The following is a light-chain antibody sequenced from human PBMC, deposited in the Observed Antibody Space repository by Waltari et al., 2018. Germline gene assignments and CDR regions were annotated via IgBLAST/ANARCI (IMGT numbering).Light chain of an antibody. CDR1: QSVLYSPNNKNY. CDR2: WAS. J-gene: IGKJ1*01. Sequence: DIVLTQSPDSLAVSLGERATINCKSRQSVLYSPNNKNYLGWLQQKTGQPPKLLIYWASMRESGVPDRFSGSGSGTDFTLTISSLQAEDVAVYYCQQYHSVPRTFGQGTKVEI. V-gene: IGKV4-1*01. CDR3: QQYHSVPRT.